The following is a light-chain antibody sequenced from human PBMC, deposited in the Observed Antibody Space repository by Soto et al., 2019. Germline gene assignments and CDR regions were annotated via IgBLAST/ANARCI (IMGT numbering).Light chain of an antibody. CDR3: AAWDDSLNGVV. CDR2: NNN. J-gene: IGLJ2*01. Sequence: QSVLTQAPSASGTPGQRVTISCSGSSSNIGSDSVNWYQQLPGTAPKLLIYNNNQRPSGVPDRFSGSKSGTSASLAISGLQSEDEADDYCAAWDDSLNGVVFGGGTKVTVL. CDR1: SSNIGSDS. V-gene: IGLV1-44*01.